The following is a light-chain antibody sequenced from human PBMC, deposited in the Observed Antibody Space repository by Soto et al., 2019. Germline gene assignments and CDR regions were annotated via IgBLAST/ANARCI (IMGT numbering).Light chain of an antibody. J-gene: IGKJ5*01. CDR1: QGISNY. CDR2: AAS. V-gene: IGKV1-39*01. Sequence: DIQMTQSPSSLSASVGDRVTITCRASQGISNYLAWYQQKPGKAPRLLISAASRLQSGVPPRFSGSGSGTEFTLTINSLRPEDFASYYCQQSYSSSPITFGPGTRLEIK. CDR3: QQSYSSSPIT.